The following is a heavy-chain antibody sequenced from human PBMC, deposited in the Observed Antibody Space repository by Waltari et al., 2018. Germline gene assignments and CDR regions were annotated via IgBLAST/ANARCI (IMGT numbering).Heavy chain of an antibody. J-gene: IGHJ4*02. D-gene: IGHD3-3*01. CDR3: ASYDFWSGYYFDY. CDR2: IYYSGST. Sequence: QLQLQESGPGLVKPSETLSLTCTVSGGSISSSSYYWGWIRQPPGKGLEWIGSIYYSGSTYHNPSLKSRVTRSVDTSKNQFSLKLSSVTAADTAVYYCASYDFWSGYYFDYWGQGTLVTVSS. V-gene: IGHV4-39*01. CDR1: GGSISSSSYY.